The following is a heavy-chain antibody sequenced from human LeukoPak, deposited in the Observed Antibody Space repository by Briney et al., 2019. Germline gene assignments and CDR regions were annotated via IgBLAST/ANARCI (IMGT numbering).Heavy chain of an antibody. Sequence: ASVKVSCKASVYTFTSYDINWVRQATGQGLEWMGWMNPNSANTGYAQKFQGRVTMTRNTSISTAYMELSSLRSEDTAVYYCARGQMPYYYDRSGYYYESDYWGQGTLVTVSS. CDR3: ARGQMPYYYDRSGYYYESDY. CDR1: VYTFTSYD. CDR2: MNPNSANT. V-gene: IGHV1-8*01. D-gene: IGHD3-22*01. J-gene: IGHJ4*02.